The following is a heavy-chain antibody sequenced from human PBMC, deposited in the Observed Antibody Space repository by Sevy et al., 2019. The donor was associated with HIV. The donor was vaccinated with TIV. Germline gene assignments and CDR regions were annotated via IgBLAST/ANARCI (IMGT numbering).Heavy chain of an antibody. CDR3: ASLPNNYYDTSGSSGDDAFDL. V-gene: IGHV3-33*03. CDR2: IWNDQINK. CDR1: AFTFNNYG. D-gene: IGHD3-22*01. J-gene: IGHJ3*01. Sequence: GGSLRLSCAASAFTFNNYGMHWVRQAPGKGLEWVAVIWNDQINKHYADSVKGRFTISRDNSKNTLYLQMNSLRAEDTAVYYCASLPNNYYDTSGSSGDDAFDLWGRGTMVTVSS.